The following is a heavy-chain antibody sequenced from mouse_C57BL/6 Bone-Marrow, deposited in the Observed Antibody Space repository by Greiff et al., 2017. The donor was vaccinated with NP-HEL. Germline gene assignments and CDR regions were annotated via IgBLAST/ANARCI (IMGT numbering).Heavy chain of an antibody. D-gene: IGHD2-1*01. J-gene: IGHJ4*01. CDR1: GYTFTSYW. CDR2: IYPSNGGT. CDR3: AGYGNYPYYYAMDY. V-gene: IGHV1-53*01. Sequence: QVQLQQPGTELVKPGASVKLSCKASGYTFTSYWMHWVQQRPGQGLEWIGNIYPSNGGTNYTEKFTSKATLTVDKSSSTAYMQLSMLTADDAAVYYCAGYGNYPYYYAMDYWGQGTSVTVSS.